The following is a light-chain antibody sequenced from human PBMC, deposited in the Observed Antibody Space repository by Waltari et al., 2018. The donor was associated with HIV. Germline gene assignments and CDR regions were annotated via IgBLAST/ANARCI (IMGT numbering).Light chain of an antibody. V-gene: IGLV2-23*01. CDR2: EGI. CDR1: SSDVGSYNL. CDR3: CSYAGSSNWV. Sequence: QSALTQPASVSGSPGQSITISCTGSSSDVGSYNLVSWYQQHPGKAPKLMIYEGINRPSWVSNRFSGSTSGTTASLTTSGLQAEDEADYYCCSYAGSSNWVFGGGTKVTVL. J-gene: IGLJ3*02.